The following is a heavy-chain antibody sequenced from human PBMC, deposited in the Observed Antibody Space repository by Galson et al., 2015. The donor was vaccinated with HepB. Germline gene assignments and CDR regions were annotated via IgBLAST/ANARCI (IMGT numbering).Heavy chain of an antibody. Sequence: SLRLSCAASGFTFSNAWMSWVRQAPGKGLEWVGRIKSKTDGGTTDYAAPVKGRFTISRDDSKNTLYLQMNSLKTEDTAVYYCTTALSRVEWELPPRGDYWGQGTLVTVSS. CDR3: TTALSRVEWELPPRGDY. CDR1: GFTFSNAW. J-gene: IGHJ4*02. CDR2: IKSKTDGGTT. D-gene: IGHD1-26*01. V-gene: IGHV3-15*01.